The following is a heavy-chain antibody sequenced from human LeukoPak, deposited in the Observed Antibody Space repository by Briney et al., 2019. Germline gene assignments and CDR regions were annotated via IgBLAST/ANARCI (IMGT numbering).Heavy chain of an antibody. CDR3: ARELGSNVWFDP. J-gene: IGHJ5*02. CDR1: GGSISSYY. D-gene: IGHD6-13*01. CDR2: IYTSGRS. V-gene: IGHV4-4*07. Sequence: SETLSLTCTVSGGSISSYYWSWIRQPAGKGLEWIGRIYTSGRSHYNPSLKSRVTMSVDTSKNQFSLNLSSVTAADTAVYYCARELGSNVWFDPWGQGTLVTVSS.